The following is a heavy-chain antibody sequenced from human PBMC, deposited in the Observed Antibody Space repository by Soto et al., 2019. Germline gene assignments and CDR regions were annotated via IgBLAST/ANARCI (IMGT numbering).Heavy chain of an antibody. CDR3: ARDPEAATPHNWFDP. V-gene: IGHV3-30*04. CDR2: ISYDGKND. Sequence: GGSLRLSCAASGFTFSRYTMHWVRQSPGKGLEWLAVISYDGKNDYYADSVKGRFTISRDNTDNTLFLQMNSLRVEDTAIYYCARDPEAATPHNWFDPWGQGTLVTVSS. D-gene: IGHD2-15*01. CDR1: GFTFSRYT. J-gene: IGHJ5*01.